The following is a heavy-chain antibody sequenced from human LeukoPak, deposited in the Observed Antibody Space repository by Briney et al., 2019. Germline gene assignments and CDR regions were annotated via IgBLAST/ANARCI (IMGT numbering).Heavy chain of an antibody. J-gene: IGHJ4*02. V-gene: IGHV4-4*07. CDR2: IYTSGTT. CDR3: AAAIGGPSTFDY. CDR1: GNSFGNYY. Sequence: PSETLSLTCTVSGNSFGNYYWSWIWQPAGKGLEWIGRIYTSGTTTYNPSLKSRVTMSVDTSKNQFSLKLSSVTAADTAVYYCAAAIGGPSTFDYWGQGTLVTVSS. D-gene: IGHD2-15*01.